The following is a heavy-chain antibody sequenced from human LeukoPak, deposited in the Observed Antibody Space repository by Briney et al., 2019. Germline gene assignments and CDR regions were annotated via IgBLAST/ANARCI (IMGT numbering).Heavy chain of an antibody. CDR3: ARLREITFGGVIGIDY. Sequence: GGSLRLSCAASGFTFSDYEMNWVRQAPGKGLEWVSYISSSASIIYYSDSVKGRFTISRDNAKNSLYLQMNSLRAEDTAVYYCARLREITFGGVIGIDYWGQGTLVTVSS. CDR1: GFTFSDYE. J-gene: IGHJ4*02. D-gene: IGHD3-16*02. V-gene: IGHV3-48*03. CDR2: ISSSASII.